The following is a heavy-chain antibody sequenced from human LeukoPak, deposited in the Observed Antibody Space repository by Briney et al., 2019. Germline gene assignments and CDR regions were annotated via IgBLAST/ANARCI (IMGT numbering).Heavy chain of an antibody. CDR2: IDYSGST. CDR1: GGSISTGGYY. D-gene: IGHD3-22*01. V-gene: IGHV4-30-4*01. J-gene: IGHJ4*02. CDR3: ARLYDTSGYQNLYFDY. Sequence: SETLSLTCTVSGGSISTGGYYWSWIRQPPGKGLEWIGYIDYSGSTYYNPSLRSRVTISVDTSKNQFSLRLSSVTAADTAVFYCARLYDTSGYQNLYFDYWGQGTLVTVSS.